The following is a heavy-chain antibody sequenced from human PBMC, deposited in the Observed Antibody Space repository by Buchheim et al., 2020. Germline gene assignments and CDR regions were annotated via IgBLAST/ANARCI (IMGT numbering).Heavy chain of an antibody. Sequence: EVQLVESGGGLVQPGGSLRLSCAASGFTFSSYWMHWVRQAPGKGLVWVSRINSDGSSTSYADSVKGRFTISRDNAKNTLYLQMNSLRGEDTAVYYCARGPPGYCSSTSCYQDLGVGYWGQGTL. J-gene: IGHJ4*02. CDR1: GFTFSSYW. V-gene: IGHV3-74*01. CDR3: ARGPPGYCSSTSCYQDLGVGY. CDR2: INSDGSST. D-gene: IGHD2-2*01.